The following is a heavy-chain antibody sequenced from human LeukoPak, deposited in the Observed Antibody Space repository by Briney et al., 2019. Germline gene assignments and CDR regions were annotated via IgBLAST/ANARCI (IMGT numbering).Heavy chain of an antibody. Sequence: GGSLRLSCAASGFTFSNAWMSWVRQAPGKGLEWVSLIYSGGSTYYADSVKGRFTLSRDNSKNTLYLQMNSLRAEDTAVYYCARTIRDYGLTYFDYWGQGTLVTVSS. CDR1: GFTFSNAW. D-gene: IGHD4-17*01. V-gene: IGHV3-53*01. J-gene: IGHJ4*02. CDR3: ARTIRDYGLTYFDY. CDR2: IYSGGST.